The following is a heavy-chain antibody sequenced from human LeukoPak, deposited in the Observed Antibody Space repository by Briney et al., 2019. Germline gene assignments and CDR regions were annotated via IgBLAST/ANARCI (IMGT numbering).Heavy chain of an antibody. D-gene: IGHD3-22*01. V-gene: IGHV3-21*01. CDR1: GFTFSSYW. J-gene: IGHJ4*02. CDR2: ISSSSSYI. CDR3: ARAQRSYYYDSSGYYRPAYYFDY. Sequence: PGGSLRLSCAASGFTFSSYWMNWVRQAPGKGLEWVSSISSSSSYIYYADSVKGRFTISRDNAKNSLYLQMNSLRAEDTAVYYCARAQRSYYYDSSGYYRPAYYFDYWGQGTLVTVSS.